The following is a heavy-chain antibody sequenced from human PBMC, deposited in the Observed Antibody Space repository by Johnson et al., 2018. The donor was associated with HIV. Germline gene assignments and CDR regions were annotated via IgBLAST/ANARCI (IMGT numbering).Heavy chain of an antibody. D-gene: IGHD6-19*01. CDR3: ARGVGSGWYFEIGDDAFDI. CDR2: IGTAGDT. J-gene: IGHJ3*02. Sequence: VQLVESGGDLVQPGGSLRLSCAASGFTVSSNYMHWVRQATGKGLEWVSAIGTAGDTYYPGSVQGRFTISRENAKNSLYLQMNSLRAEDTAVYYCARGVGSGWYFEIGDDAFDIWGQGTMVTVSS. CDR1: GFTVSSNY. V-gene: IGHV3-13*01.